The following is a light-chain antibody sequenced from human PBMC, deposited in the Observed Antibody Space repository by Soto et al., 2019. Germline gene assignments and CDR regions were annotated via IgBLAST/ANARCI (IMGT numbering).Light chain of an antibody. Sequence: QSALTQPASVSGSPGQSITISCTGTSSDVGGYNYVSWYQQHPGKAPKLMIYDVTSRPSGVSYRFSGSKSGNTASLTISGLQAEDEADYYCSSYTISSSYVFGTGTKVTVL. CDR3: SSYTISSSYV. J-gene: IGLJ1*01. V-gene: IGLV2-14*01. CDR1: SSDVGGYNY. CDR2: DVT.